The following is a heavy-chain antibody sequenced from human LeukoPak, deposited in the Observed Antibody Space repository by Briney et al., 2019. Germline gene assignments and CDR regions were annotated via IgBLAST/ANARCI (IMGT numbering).Heavy chain of an antibody. V-gene: IGHV3-30-3*01. CDR2: ISFDGNNR. J-gene: IGHJ6*02. Sequence: GGSLRLSCAASGFTFNNYAMFWVRQAPGNGLEWVSVISFDGNNRYYAASVKGRFTISRDNSKSVYLQMSSLRVEDTAVYYCARGALGLTYSGSLYLGYHGLDVWGQGTTVIVSS. D-gene: IGHD1-26*01. CDR1: GFTFNNYA. CDR3: ARGALGLTYSGSLYLGYHGLDV.